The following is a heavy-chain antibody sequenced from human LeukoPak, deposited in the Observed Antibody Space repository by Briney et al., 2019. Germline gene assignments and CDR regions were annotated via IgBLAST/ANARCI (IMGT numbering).Heavy chain of an antibody. CDR3: ARAPEGLTYGMDV. D-gene: IGHD1-14*01. J-gene: IGHJ6*04. Sequence: QPGGSLRLSCAASGFTVSSNYMSWVRQAPGKGLEWVSVIHSGGSTYYADSVKGRFTISRDNSKNTLYLQMNSLRAEDTAVYYCARAPEGLTYGMDVWGKGTTVTVSS. CDR1: GFTVSSNY. V-gene: IGHV3-53*01. CDR2: IHSGGST.